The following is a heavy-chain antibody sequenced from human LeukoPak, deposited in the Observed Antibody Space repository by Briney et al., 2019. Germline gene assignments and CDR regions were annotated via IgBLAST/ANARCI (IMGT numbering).Heavy chain of an antibody. D-gene: IGHD3-10*01. CDR2: ISRDGGST. Sequence: GGSLRLPCAASGFTFDYYAMHWVRQAPGKGLEWVSLISRDGGSTYYADSVKGRFTISRDNSKNSLYLQMNSLRTEDTALYYCAKDIGEQWFFDYWGQGTLVTVSP. J-gene: IGHJ4*02. V-gene: IGHV3-43*02. CDR1: GFTFDYYA. CDR3: AKDIGEQWFFDY.